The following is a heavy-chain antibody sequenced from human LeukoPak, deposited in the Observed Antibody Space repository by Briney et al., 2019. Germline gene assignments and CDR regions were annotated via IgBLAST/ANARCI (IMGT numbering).Heavy chain of an antibody. D-gene: IGHD4-11*01. J-gene: IGHJ6*03. Sequence: SGTLSLTCAVSGGSISSSNWWSWVRQPPGKGLEWIGYIYYSGSTNYNPSLKSRVTISVDTSKNQFSLKLSSVTAADTAVYYCARHATVNNYYYYMDVWGKGTTVTVSS. CDR2: IYYSGST. CDR3: ARHATVNNYYYYMDV. CDR1: GGSISSSNW. V-gene: IGHV4-4*02.